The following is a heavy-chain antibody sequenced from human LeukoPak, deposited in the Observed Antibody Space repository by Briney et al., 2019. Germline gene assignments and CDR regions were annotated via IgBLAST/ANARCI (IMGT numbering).Heavy chain of an antibody. CDR2: IYPGDSDT. Sequence: GESLNISCKGSGYSFTSYWIGWVRQMPGKGLEWMGIIYPGDSDTRYSPSFQGQVTISADKSISTAYLQWSSLKASDTAMYYCARAAAGINYYYGMDVWGQGTTVTVSS. V-gene: IGHV5-51*01. J-gene: IGHJ6*02. CDR3: ARAAAGINYYYGMDV. D-gene: IGHD6-13*01. CDR1: GYSFTSYW.